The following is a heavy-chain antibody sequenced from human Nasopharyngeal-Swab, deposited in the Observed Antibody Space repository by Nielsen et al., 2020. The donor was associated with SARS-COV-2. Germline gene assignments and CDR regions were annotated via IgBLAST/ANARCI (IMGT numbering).Heavy chain of an antibody. Sequence: SLKISCAASGFTLGSFAMHWVRQAPGKGLEWVAIMSDDGSRKYYGDSVKGRFTISRDDSKNTLYLQMDSLRTEDTAMYYCARENPRIAAAGRDDAFDIWGQGTVVTVSS. CDR1: GFTLGSFA. CDR3: ARENPRIAAAGRDDAFDI. CDR2: MSDDGSRK. V-gene: IGHV3-30*04. D-gene: IGHD6-13*01. J-gene: IGHJ3*02.